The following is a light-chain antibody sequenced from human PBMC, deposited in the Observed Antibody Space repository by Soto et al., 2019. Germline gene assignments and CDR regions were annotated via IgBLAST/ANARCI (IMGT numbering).Light chain of an antibody. CDR2: SNN. J-gene: IGLJ2*01. CDR3: AAWDDSLNGVV. CDR1: SYNIGSNT. V-gene: IGLV1-44*01. Sequence: QSVLTQPPSASGTPGQRVTISCSGSSYNIGSNTVNWYQQLPGTAPKLRIYSNNQRPSGVPDRFSGSKSGTSASLASSGPQSEDEADYYCAAWDDSLNGVVFGGGTKVTVL.